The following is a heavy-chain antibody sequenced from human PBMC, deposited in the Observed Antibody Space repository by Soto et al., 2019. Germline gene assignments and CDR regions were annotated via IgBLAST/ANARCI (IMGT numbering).Heavy chain of an antibody. V-gene: IGHV3-48*01. D-gene: IGHD1-7*01. J-gene: IGHJ4*02. Sequence: PGGSLRLSCVASGFTFSRYSMNWVRQVPGKGLEWVSYISSSSSTIYYADSVKGRFTISRDNAKNSLYLQMNSLKTEDTAVYYCTRWAYTRNWYFDYWGQGTLVTAPQ. CDR1: GFTFSRYS. CDR3: TRWAYTRNWYFDY. CDR2: ISSSSSTI.